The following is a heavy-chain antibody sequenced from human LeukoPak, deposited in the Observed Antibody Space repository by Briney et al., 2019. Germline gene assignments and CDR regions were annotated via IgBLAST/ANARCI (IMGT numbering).Heavy chain of an antibody. D-gene: IGHD6-13*01. CDR1: GYSISSGYY. J-gene: IGHJ4*02. V-gene: IGHV4-38-2*01. CDR2: IYHSGST. Sequence: SETLSLTCAVSGYSISSGYYWGWIRQPPGKGLEWIGSIYHSGSTYYNPSLKSRVTISVDTSKNQFSLKLSSVTAADTAVYYCARVVGSSWYCFDYWGQATLVTVSS. CDR3: ARVVGSSWYCFDY.